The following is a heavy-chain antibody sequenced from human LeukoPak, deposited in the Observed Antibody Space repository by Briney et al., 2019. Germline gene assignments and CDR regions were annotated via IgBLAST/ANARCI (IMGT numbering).Heavy chain of an antibody. D-gene: IGHD1-7*01. V-gene: IGHV4-59*12. CDR1: GGSISSYY. CDR2: IYYSGST. J-gene: IGHJ5*02. Sequence: PSETLSLTCTVSGGSISSYYWSWIRQPPGKGLEWIGYIYYSGSTNYNPSLKSRVTISVDTSKNQFSLKLSSVTAADTAVYYCARRSITGTTSWFDPWGQGTLVTVSS. CDR3: ARRSITGTTSWFDP.